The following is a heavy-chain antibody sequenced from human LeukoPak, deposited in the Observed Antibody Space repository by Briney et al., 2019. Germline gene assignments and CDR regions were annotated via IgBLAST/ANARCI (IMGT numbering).Heavy chain of an antibody. V-gene: IGHV3-30*02. CDR3: ARDGDTAIRGVNFDH. D-gene: IGHD3-10*01. CDR2: IRYEGSNK. Sequence: GGSLRLSCAVSGFTFNTYGMHWVRQAPGKGLEWVAFIRYEGSNKYYADSVKGRFAISRDNSKNTLYLQMNSLITEDTAVYCCARDGDTAIRGVNFDHWGQGTLVTVSS. CDR1: GFTFNTYG. J-gene: IGHJ4*02.